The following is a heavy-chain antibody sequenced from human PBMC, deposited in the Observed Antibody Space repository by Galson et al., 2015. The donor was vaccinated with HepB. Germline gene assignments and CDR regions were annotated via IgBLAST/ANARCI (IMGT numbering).Heavy chain of an antibody. D-gene: IGHD5-18*01. CDR1: GGSISSYY. Sequence: ETLSLTCTVSGGSISSYYWSWIRQPAGKGLEWIGRIYTSGSTNYNPSLKSRVTMSVDTSKNQFSLKLSSVTAADTAVYYCARVVMGEIQPHYYYYYMDVWGKGTTVTVSS. CDR2: IYTSGST. CDR3: ARVVMGEIQPHYYYYYMDV. J-gene: IGHJ6*03. V-gene: IGHV4-4*07.